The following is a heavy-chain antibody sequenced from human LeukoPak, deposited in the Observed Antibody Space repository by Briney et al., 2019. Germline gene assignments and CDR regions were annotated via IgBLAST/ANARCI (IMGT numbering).Heavy chain of an antibody. D-gene: IGHD3-10*01. J-gene: IGHJ6*04. Sequence: GGSLRLSCAASGFTFSSYDMHWVRQATGKGLEWVSAIGTAGDPYYPGSVKGRFTISRENAKNSLYLQMNSLGAGDTAVYYCARAVTMVRGKLYYYYGMDVWGKGTTVTVSS. V-gene: IGHV3-13*05. CDR1: GFTFSSYD. CDR3: ARAVTMVRGKLYYYYGMDV. CDR2: IGTAGDP.